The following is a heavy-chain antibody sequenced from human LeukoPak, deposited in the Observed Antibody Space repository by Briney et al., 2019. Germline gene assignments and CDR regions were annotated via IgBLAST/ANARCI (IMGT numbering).Heavy chain of an antibody. CDR2: IKQDGSEK. D-gene: IGHD2-2*01. V-gene: IGHV3-7*01. CDR3: ARTSLGLQKVVVPAATI. CDR1: GFTFSSYW. J-gene: IGHJ4*02. Sequence: GGSLRLSCAASGFTFSSYWMSWVRQAPGKGLEWVANIKQDGSEKYYVDSVKGRFTISRDNAKNSLYLQMNSLRAEDTAVYYCARTSLGLQKVVVPAATIWGQGTLVTVSS.